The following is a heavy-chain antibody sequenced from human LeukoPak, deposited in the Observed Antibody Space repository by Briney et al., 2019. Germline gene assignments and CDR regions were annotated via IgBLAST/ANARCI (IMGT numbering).Heavy chain of an antibody. D-gene: IGHD6-19*01. CDR3: ARTAYSSGWSLDY. J-gene: IGHJ4*02. CDR1: GGSISSYY. CDR2: IYSSGST. Sequence: SETLSLTCTVSGGSISSYYWSWIRQPPGKGLEWIGYIYSSGSTNYNPSLKSRVTISVDTSKNHFSLNLSSVTAADTALYYCARTAYSSGWSLDYWGQGTLVTVSS. V-gene: IGHV4-59*01.